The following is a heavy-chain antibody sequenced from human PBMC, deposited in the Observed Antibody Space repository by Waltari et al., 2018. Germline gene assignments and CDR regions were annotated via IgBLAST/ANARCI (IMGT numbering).Heavy chain of an antibody. J-gene: IGHJ4*02. Sequence: EVHLVESGGGLVKPGGSLRLSCAASGFSFSIYPMSWVRQAPGKGLEWVAFISVNSEYIFYADSVRGRFTISRDNAKYSLYLQMNSLTAEDTAVYYCASLASIWGQGTLVTVSS. CDR3: ASLASI. V-gene: IGHV3-21*06. CDR2: ISVNSEYI. CDR1: GFSFSIYP. D-gene: IGHD3-3*02.